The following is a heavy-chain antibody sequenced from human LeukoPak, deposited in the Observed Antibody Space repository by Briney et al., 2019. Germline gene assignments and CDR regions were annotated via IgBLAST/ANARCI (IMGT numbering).Heavy chain of an antibody. Sequence: SETLSLTCAVSGYSISSGYYWGWIRQPPGKGLEWIGSIYHSGSASYNPSLKSRVTISVDTSKNQFSLRLSSVTAADMAIYYCTRHLGYYWSRSAFDIWGQGTMVTASS. V-gene: IGHV4-38-2*01. CDR3: TRHLGYYWSRSAFDI. D-gene: IGHD1-20*01. CDR1: GYSISSGYY. CDR2: IYHSGSA. J-gene: IGHJ3*02.